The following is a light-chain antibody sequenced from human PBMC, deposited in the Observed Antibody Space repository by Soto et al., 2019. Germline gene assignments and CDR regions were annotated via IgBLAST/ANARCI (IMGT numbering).Light chain of an antibody. Sequence: EIVLTQSPATLSLSPGERATLSCRASQGVSSYLAWYQQKPDQAPRLLFYDASNRATGIPARFSGSGSGTDFTLTISSLEPEDFAVYYCQQRSHWPRTFGQGTKVDIK. J-gene: IGKJ1*01. V-gene: IGKV3-11*01. CDR2: DAS. CDR1: QGVSSY. CDR3: QQRSHWPRT.